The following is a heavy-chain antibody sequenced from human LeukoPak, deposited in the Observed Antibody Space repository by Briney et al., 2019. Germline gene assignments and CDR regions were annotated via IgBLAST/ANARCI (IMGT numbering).Heavy chain of an antibody. Sequence: GGSLRLSCAASGFIFSNYDMNWVRQAPGKGLEWISYISSSNTTVYYADSVKGRFTISRDNAKNSLYLQISSLRVEDTAVYYCARGSGRITIFGVPYWGQGTLVTVSS. CDR2: ISSSNTTV. CDR3: ARGSGRITIFGVPY. J-gene: IGHJ4*02. CDR1: GFIFSNYD. D-gene: IGHD3-3*01. V-gene: IGHV3-48*01.